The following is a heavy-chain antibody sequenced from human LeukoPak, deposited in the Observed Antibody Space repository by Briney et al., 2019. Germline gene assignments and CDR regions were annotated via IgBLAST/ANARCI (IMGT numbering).Heavy chain of an antibody. Sequence: PSETLSLTCTVSGGSISSSSYYWGWLRQPPGKGLEWIGSIYYSGSTYYNPSLKSRVTISVDTSKNQFSLKLSSVTAADTAVYYCARDPSGSYFDYWGQGTLVTVSS. J-gene: IGHJ4*02. V-gene: IGHV4-39*02. CDR3: ARDPSGSYFDY. D-gene: IGHD1-26*01. CDR2: IYYSGST. CDR1: GGSISSSSYY.